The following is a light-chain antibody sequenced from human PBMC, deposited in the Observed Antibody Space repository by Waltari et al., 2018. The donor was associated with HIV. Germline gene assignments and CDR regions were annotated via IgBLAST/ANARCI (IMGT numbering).Light chain of an antibody. Sequence: DIQRSQSPSSLSASVGNRVTITCRASQSISSYLNWYQQKPGKAPKLLIYAASSLQSGVPSRFSGSGSGTDFTLTISSLQPEDFATYYCQQSYSTPLTFGGGTKVEIK. V-gene: IGKV1-39*01. CDR2: AAS. CDR3: QQSYSTPLT. J-gene: IGKJ4*01. CDR1: QSISSY.